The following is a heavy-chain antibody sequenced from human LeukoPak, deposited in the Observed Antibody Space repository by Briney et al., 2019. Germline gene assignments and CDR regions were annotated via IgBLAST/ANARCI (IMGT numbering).Heavy chain of an antibody. V-gene: IGHV1-8*01. CDR2: MNPNSGNT. CDR1: GYTFTSYD. J-gene: IGHJ4*02. D-gene: IGHD3-10*01. CDR3: ARRYYYGSGSYYPNDY. Sequence: ASVNVSCKASGYTFTSYDINWVRQATGQGLEWMGWMNPNSGNTGYAQKFQGRVTMTRNTSISTAYMELSSLRSEDTAVYYCARRYYYGSGSYYPNDYWGQGTLVTVSS.